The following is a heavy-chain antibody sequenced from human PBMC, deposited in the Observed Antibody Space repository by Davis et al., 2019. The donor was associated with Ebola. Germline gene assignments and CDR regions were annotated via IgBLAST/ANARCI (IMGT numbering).Heavy chain of an antibody. V-gene: IGHV3-23*01. J-gene: IGHJ6*02. Sequence: GESLKIPCAASGFTFSRYAMSWVRQAPGKGLEWVSAIIRSGGSTYYADSVKGRFTISRDNSKNTLYLQMNSLRAEDTAVYYCAKGACSGGSCYSINYYYGMDVWGQGTTVTVSS. CDR2: IIRSGGST. D-gene: IGHD2-15*01. CDR1: GFTFSRYA. CDR3: AKGACSGGSCYSINYYYGMDV.